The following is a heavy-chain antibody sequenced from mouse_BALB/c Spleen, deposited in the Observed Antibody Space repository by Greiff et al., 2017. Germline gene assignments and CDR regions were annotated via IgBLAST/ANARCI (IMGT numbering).Heavy chain of an antibody. CDR1: GYTFSSYW. CDR3: ARRGLRHYAMDY. V-gene: IGHV1-9*01. CDR2: ILPGSGST. Sequence: QVQLQQSGAELMKPGASVKISCKATGYTFSSYWIEWVKQRPGHGLEWIGEILPGSGSTNYNEKFKGKATFTADTSSNTAYMQLSSLTSEDSAVYYCARRGLRHYAMDYWGQGTSVTVSS. D-gene: IGHD2-4*01. J-gene: IGHJ4*01.